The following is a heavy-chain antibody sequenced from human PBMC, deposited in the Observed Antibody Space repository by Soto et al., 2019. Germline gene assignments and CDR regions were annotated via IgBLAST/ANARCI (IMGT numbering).Heavy chain of an antibody. CDR1: GFTFSSYS. J-gene: IGHJ4*02. CDR2: ISSSSSYI. Sequence: EVQLVESGGGLVKPGGSLRLSCAASGFTFSSYSMNWVRQAPGKGLEWVSSISSSSSYICYADSVKGRFTISRDNAKNSLYLQMNSLRAEDTAVYYCARDLGTFGGVIGYFDYWGQGTLVTVSS. V-gene: IGHV3-21*01. CDR3: ARDLGTFGGVIGYFDY. D-gene: IGHD3-16*02.